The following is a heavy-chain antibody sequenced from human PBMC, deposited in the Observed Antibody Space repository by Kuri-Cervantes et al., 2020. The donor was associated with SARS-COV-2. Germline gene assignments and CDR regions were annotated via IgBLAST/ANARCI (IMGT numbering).Heavy chain of an antibody. V-gene: IGHV3-30-3*01. CDR1: GFTFSSYA. CDR2: ISYDGSNK. CDR3: ERSCGFRSTSCPVSWFDP. J-gene: IGHJ5*02. Sequence: GGSLRLSCAASGFTFSSYAMHWVRQAPGKGLEWVAVISYDGSNKYYADSVKGRFTISRDNSKNTLYLQMNSLRADDTAVYYCERSCGFRSTSCPVSWFDPWGQGTLVTVSS. D-gene: IGHD2-2*01.